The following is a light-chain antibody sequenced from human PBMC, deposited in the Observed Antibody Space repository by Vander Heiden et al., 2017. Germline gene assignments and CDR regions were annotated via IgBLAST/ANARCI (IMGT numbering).Light chain of an antibody. J-gene: IGKJ3*01. Sequence: DIQMTQSPSSLSASVGDRVTITCRASQSISSYLNWYQQKPGKAPKLLIYAASSLQSGVPSRFSGSESGTDFTLTISSLRPEDFATYYCQQSYSTPFNVGPGTKVDIK. CDR2: AAS. CDR1: QSISSY. CDR3: QQSYSTPFN. V-gene: IGKV1-39*01.